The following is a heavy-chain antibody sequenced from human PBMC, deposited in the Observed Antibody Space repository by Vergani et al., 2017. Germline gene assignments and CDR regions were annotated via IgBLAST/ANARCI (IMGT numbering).Heavy chain of an antibody. J-gene: IGHJ5*02. Sequence: QVRLQESGPGLVKPSETLSLTSSVPGGPMSGYYWSWIRQPPGKELEWIGYMYHSGSTNYNPSLETRVTISGDTSKNQFSLKLNSVTAADTAVYYCGRVADFYGLGSRLLDLWGQGILVTVSS. CDR2: MYHSGST. V-gene: IGHV4-59*01. CDR3: GRVADFYGLGSRLLDL. D-gene: IGHD3-10*01. CDR1: GGPMSGYY.